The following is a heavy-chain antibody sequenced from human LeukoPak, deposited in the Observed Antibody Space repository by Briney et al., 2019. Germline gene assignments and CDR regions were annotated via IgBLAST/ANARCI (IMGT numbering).Heavy chain of an antibody. Sequence: SVKVSCKASGDTFSSSAISWVRQAPGQGPEWMGGIIPIFATANYAQKFQGRVTMTRDISTNTVYMELSSLTSEDTAVYYCARAWESIAGYYFDYWGQGTLVTVSS. J-gene: IGHJ4*02. D-gene: IGHD1-26*01. V-gene: IGHV1-69*05. CDR2: IIPIFATA. CDR1: GDTFSSSA. CDR3: ARAWESIAGYYFDY.